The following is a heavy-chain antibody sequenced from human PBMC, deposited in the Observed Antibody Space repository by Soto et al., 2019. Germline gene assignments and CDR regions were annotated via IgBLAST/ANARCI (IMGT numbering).Heavy chain of an antibody. V-gene: IGHV5-51*01. J-gene: IGHJ6*02. CDR3: PRHASDTARPSRSRYYYGMDV. CDR1: RYRFNSYW. D-gene: IGHD5-18*01. Sequence: GEPLKVTWKGSRYRFNSYWIGWLRQMPGKGLEGMAIIYTADSDTRYSPSFKGQVTISADKSIRTASRQWSSLKASATAMYYRPRHASDTARPSRSRYYYGMDVWGQGTTVTVSS. CDR2: IYTADSDT.